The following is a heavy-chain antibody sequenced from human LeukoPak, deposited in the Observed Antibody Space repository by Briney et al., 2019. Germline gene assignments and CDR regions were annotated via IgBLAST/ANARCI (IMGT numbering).Heavy chain of an antibody. CDR3: ARHPGGSSWFEGPDC. D-gene: IGHD6-13*01. J-gene: IGHJ4*02. CDR2: ILYSDIT. Sequence: PSETLSLTCTVSGGSVGSGRYYWSWIRQSTGKGLEWIGYILYSDITNYNPSLKSRVTMSVDTSKNQFSLKLNSVTAADTALYYCARHPGGSSWFEGPDCWGQGTLVTVSS. CDR1: GGSVGSGRYY. V-gene: IGHV4-61*01.